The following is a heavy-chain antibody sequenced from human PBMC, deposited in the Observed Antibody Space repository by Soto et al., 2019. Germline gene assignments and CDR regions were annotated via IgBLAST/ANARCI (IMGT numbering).Heavy chain of an antibody. CDR3: VRDRALDSSGHWFDS. Sequence: PSETLSLTCTVSGGSINSGDYHWSWIRQSPGKGLEWIGAIYYSGSTYYNPSLKSRLSMSLDASKNQFSLNLTSVTAADTAIYYCVRDRALDSSGHWFDSWGQGTLVTVSS. J-gene: IGHJ5*01. V-gene: IGHV4-30-4*01. CDR2: IYYSGST. D-gene: IGHD6-19*01. CDR1: GGSINSGDYH.